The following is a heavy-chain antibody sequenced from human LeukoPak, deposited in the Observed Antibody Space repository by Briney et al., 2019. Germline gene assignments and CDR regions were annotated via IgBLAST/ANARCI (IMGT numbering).Heavy chain of an antibody. V-gene: IGHV1-18*01. D-gene: IGHD5-24*01. J-gene: IGHJ4*02. CDR2: ISAYNGNT. Sequence: ASVKVSCKASGYTFTSYGISWVRQAPGQGLEWMGWISAYNGNTNYAQKLQGRVTMTTDTSTSTAYMELRSLRSDDTAVYYCARARRDGYNLAGGDLYVIDYWGQGTLVTVSS. CDR3: ARARRDGYNLAGGDLYVIDY. CDR1: GYTFTSYG.